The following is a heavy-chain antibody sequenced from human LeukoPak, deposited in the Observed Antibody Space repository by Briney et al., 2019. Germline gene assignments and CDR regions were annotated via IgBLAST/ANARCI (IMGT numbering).Heavy chain of an antibody. J-gene: IGHJ4*02. CDR1: GFTVSSNY. CDR2: IYSGGST. Sequence: GGSLRLSCAASGFTVSSNYMSWVRQAPGKGLEWVSVIYSGGSTYYADSVKGRFTISRDNSKNTLYLQMNSLRAEDTAVYYCARDRAAHTIFGVPRVDWGQGILVTVSS. D-gene: IGHD3-3*01. CDR3: ARDRAAHTIFGVPRVD. V-gene: IGHV3-66*02.